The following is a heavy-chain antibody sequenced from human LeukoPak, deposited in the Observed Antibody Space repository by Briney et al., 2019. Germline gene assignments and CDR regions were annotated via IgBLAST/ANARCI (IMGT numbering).Heavy chain of an antibody. J-gene: IGHJ4*02. CDR1: GYTFTSYG. D-gene: IGHD2-15*01. CDR2: ISAYNGNT. V-gene: IGHV1-18*01. Sequence: ASVKVSCKASGYTFTSYGISWVRQAPGQGLEWMGWISAYNGNTNYAQKLQGRVTMTTDTSTSTAYMELRSLRSDDTAMYYCASVGMCSGGSCLDYWGQGTLVTVSS. CDR3: ASVGMCSGGSCLDY.